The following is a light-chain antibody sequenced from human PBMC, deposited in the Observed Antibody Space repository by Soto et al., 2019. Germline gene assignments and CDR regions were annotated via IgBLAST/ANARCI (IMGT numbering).Light chain of an antibody. J-gene: IGLJ1*01. CDR2: DVV. CDR3: SAYSSANSLFV. CDR1: SSDIGRTYY. V-gene: IGLV2-14*03. Sequence: QSALTQPASVSKTPGQSITISCTGSSSDIGRTYYVSWYQHHPGKAPTLIIFDVVNRGSGVSSRFSGSKSGNTASLVISGLQPEDEADYYCSAYSSANSLFVFGSGIKFTVL.